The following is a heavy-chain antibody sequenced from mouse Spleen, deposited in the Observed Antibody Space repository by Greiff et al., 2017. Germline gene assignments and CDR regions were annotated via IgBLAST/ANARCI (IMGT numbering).Heavy chain of an antibody. Sequence: EVKLVESGGGLVKPGGSLKLSCAASGFTFSDYGMHWVRQAPEKGLEWVAYISSGSSTIYYADTVKGRFTISRDNAKNTLFLQMTSLRSEDTAMYYCARRSWAMDYWGQGTSVTVSS. CDR2: ISSGSSTI. J-gene: IGHJ4*01. CDR1: GFTFSDYG. CDR3: ARRSWAMDY. V-gene: IGHV5-17*01.